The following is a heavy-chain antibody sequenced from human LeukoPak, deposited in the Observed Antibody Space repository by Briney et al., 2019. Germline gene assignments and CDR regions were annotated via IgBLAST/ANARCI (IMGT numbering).Heavy chain of an antibody. J-gene: IGHJ4*02. D-gene: IGHD3-10*01. CDR2: ISYDGSNK. CDR3: ARDLVGGLWLGDLGCFDY. Sequence: PGGSLRLSCAASGFTFSSYAMHWVRQAPGKGLEWVAVISYDGSNKYYADSVKGRFTISRDNSKNTLYLQMNSLRAEDTAVYYCARDLVGGLWLGDLGCFDYWGQGTLVTVSS. V-gene: IGHV3-30-3*01. CDR1: GFTFSSYA.